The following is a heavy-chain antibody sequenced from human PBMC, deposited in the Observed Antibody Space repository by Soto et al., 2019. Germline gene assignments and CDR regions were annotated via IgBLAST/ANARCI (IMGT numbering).Heavy chain of an antibody. D-gene: IGHD1-7*01. V-gene: IGHV4-30-4*01. Sequence: QVQLQESGPGLVKPSQTLSLTCTVSGGSISSGDYYWSWIRQPPGKGLEWIGYIYYSGSTYYNPSLKSRVTRSVDTSKNQFSLKLSSVTAADTAVYYCARRTGTTPNWFDPWGQGTLVTVSS. CDR1: GGSISSGDYY. CDR2: IYYSGST. J-gene: IGHJ5*02. CDR3: ARRTGTTPNWFDP.